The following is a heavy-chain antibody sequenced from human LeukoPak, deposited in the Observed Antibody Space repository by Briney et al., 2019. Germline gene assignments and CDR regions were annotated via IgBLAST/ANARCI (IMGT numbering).Heavy chain of an antibody. J-gene: IGHJ6*02. CDR2: ISYDGSNK. Sequence: GGSLRLSCAASGFTFSSYAMPWVRQAPGKGLGWVAVISYDGSNKYYADSVKGRFTISRDNSKNTLYLQMNSLRAEDTAVYYCAREGSYCSSTSCYANGMDVWGQGTTVTVSS. CDR1: GFTFSSYA. V-gene: IGHV3-30*04. CDR3: AREGSYCSSTSCYANGMDV. D-gene: IGHD2-2*01.